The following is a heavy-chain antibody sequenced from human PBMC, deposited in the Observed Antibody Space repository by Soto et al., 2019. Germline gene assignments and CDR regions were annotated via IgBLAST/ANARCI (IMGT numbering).Heavy chain of an antibody. CDR3: GLGGQYCGWRSYYDY. Sequence: QVQLVQSGAEVKKPGSSVKVSCKASGGTFSSYAISWVRQAPGQGLEWMGGIIPIFGTANYAQKFQGRVTITADESTSTADMELSRLRSQDTAVYYCGLGGQYCGWRSYYDYWGQGTLVTASS. V-gene: IGHV1-69*12. CDR2: IIPIFGTA. CDR1: GGTFSSYA. D-gene: IGHD3-10*01. J-gene: IGHJ4*02.